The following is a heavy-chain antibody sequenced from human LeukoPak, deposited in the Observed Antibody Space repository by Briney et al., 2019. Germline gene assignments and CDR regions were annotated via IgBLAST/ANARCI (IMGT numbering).Heavy chain of an antibody. CDR2: INHSGST. D-gene: IGHD3-10*01. CDR1: GASFSGYY. CDR3: ARGGRDPSGSGPMVRGVITDNWFDP. Sequence: PSETLSLTCAVYGASFSGYYWSWIRQPPGKGLEWIGEINHSGSTNYNPSLKSRVTISVDTSKNQFSLKLSSVTAADTAVYYCARGGRDPSGSGPMVRGVITDNWFDPWGQGTLVTVAS. J-gene: IGHJ5*02. V-gene: IGHV4-34*01.